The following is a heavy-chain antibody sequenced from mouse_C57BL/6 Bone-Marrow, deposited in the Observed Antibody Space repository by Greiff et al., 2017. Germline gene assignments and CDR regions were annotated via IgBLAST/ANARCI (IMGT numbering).Heavy chain of an antibody. D-gene: IGHD1-1*01. J-gene: IGHJ2*01. CDR2: IHPNSGST. Sequence: QVQLQQPGAELVKPGASVKLSCKASGYTFTSYWMHWVKQRPGQGLEWIGMIHPNSGSTNYNEKFKSKATLTVDKSSSPAYMQLSSLTSEDSAVYYCARYGSSPWFDYWGQGTTLTVSS. V-gene: IGHV1-64*01. CDR1: GYTFTSYW. CDR3: ARYGSSPWFDY.